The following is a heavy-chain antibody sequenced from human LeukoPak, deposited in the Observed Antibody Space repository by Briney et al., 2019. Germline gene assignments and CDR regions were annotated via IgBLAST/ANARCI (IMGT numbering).Heavy chain of an antibody. J-gene: IGHJ3*02. D-gene: IGHD4-23*01. CDR1: GGSISSSSYY. V-gene: IGHV4-39*07. CDR3: ARPVVTLGWDAFDI. CDR2: IYYSGST. Sequence: PSETLSLACTVSGGSISSSSYYWGWIRQPPGKGLEWIGSIYYSGSTYYNPSLKSRVTISVDTSKNQFSLKLSSVTAADTAVYYCARPVVTLGWDAFDIWGQGTMVTVSS.